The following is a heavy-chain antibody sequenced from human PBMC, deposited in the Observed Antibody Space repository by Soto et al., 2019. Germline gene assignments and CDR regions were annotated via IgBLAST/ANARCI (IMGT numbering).Heavy chain of an antibody. J-gene: IGHJ6*02. Sequence: QVQLQQWGAGLLKPSETLSLTCAVYGGSFSGYYWSWIRQPPGKGLEWIGEINHSGSTNYNPSLKSPVTISVDTSKNQFSLKLSSVTAADTAVYYCARLGRFLEMKTLRYGMDVWGQGTTVTVSS. CDR1: GGSFSGYY. D-gene: IGHD3-3*01. V-gene: IGHV4-34*01. CDR3: ARLGRFLEMKTLRYGMDV. CDR2: INHSGST.